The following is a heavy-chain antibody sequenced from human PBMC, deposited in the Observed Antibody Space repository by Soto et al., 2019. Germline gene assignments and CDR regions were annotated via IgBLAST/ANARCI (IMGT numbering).Heavy chain of an antibody. CDR1: GFTFSSYA. J-gene: IGHJ6*03. D-gene: IGHD6-6*01. V-gene: IGHV3-23*01. CDR2: ISGSGSST. Sequence: GGSLRLSCAASGFTFSSYAMSWVRQAPGKGLEWVSAISGSGSSTYYADSVKGRFTISRDNSKNTLYLQMNSLRAEDTAVYYCAKDRQLGSRYYYYYYMDVWGKGTTVTVSS. CDR3: AKDRQLGSRYYYYYYMDV.